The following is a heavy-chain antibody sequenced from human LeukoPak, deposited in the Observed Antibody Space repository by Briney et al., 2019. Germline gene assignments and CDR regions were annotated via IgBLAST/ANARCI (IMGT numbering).Heavy chain of an antibody. CDR3: AASPDYYDSSGYSYYFDY. CDR2: IVVGSGNT. D-gene: IGHD3-22*01. Sequence: SVKVSCKASGFTFTSSAVRWVRQARGQRLEWIGWIVVGSGNTNYAQKFQERVTITRDMSTSTAYMELSSLRSEDTAVYYCAASPDYYDSSGYSYYFDYWGQGTLVTVSS. J-gene: IGHJ4*02. V-gene: IGHV1-58*01. CDR1: GFTFTSSA.